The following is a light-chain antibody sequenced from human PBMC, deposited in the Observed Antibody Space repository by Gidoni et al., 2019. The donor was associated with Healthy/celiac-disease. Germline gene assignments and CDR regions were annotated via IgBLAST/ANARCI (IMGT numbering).Light chain of an antibody. J-gene: IGKJ4*01. CDR1: QDINNY. V-gene: IGKV1-9*01. CDR2: AA. CDR3: QQLKNYPLT. Sequence: DIQLTQSPSFLSASVGDRVTITCRASQDINNYLVWYQQKPGKAPNLLIYAASRFSGSGSGTKYTLTISSLLPEDFATYYCQQLKNYPLTFGGGTKVEF.